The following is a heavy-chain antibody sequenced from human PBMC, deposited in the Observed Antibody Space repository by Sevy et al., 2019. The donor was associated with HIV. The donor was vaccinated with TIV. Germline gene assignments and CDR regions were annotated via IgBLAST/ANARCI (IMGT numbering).Heavy chain of an antibody. D-gene: IGHD3-22*01. CDR3: ARETGAAYYSDTSGFDY. CDR1: GFHFNYHD. CDR2: ISSNSKYL. Sequence: GGSLRLSCATSGFHFNYHDMHWVRQAPGKGLEWVSSISSNSKYLYYADSVKSRFTVSRDNARSSLFLQLSDLRAGDTAVYYCARETGAAYYSDTSGFDYWGQGTLVTVSS. J-gene: IGHJ4*02. V-gene: IGHV3-21*06.